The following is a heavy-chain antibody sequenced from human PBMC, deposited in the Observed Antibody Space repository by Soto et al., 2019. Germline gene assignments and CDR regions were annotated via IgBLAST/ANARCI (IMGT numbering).Heavy chain of an antibody. Sequence: QVQLVQSGAEVKKPGASVKVSCKVSGYTLTELSMHWVRQAPGKGLEWMGGFDPEDGETIYAQKFQGRVTMTEDTSTDTAYMELSRLRSEDTAVYCCGGAYGALGAFDIWGQGTMVTVSS. V-gene: IGHV1-24*01. D-gene: IGHD4-17*01. CDR3: GGAYGALGAFDI. CDR1: GYTLTELS. CDR2: FDPEDGET. J-gene: IGHJ3*02.